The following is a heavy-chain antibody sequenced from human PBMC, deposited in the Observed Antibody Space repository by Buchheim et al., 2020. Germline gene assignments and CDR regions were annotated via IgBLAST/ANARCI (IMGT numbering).Heavy chain of an antibody. Sequence: EVQLVESGGGLVQPGGSLRLSCAASGFTFSSYWMSWVRQAPGKGLEWVANIKQDGSEKYYVDSVKGRFTISRDNATNSLYLQMNSLRAEDTAVYYCARALQYYDFWSGYYRYYFDYWGQGTL. V-gene: IGHV3-7*01. CDR3: ARALQYYDFWSGYYRYYFDY. J-gene: IGHJ4*02. CDR1: GFTFSSYW. D-gene: IGHD3-3*01. CDR2: IKQDGSEK.